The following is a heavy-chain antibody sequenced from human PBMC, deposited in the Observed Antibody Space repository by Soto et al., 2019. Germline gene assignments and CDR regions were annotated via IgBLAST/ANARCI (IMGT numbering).Heavy chain of an antibody. J-gene: IGHJ4*02. CDR2: ISGSGGST. Sequence: GGSLRLSCAASGFTFSSYAMSWVRQAPGKGLEWVSAISGSGGSTYYADSVKGRFTISRDNSKNTLYLQMNSLRAEDTAVYYRAKVPITMIVVETYYFDYWGQGTLVTVSS. V-gene: IGHV3-23*01. D-gene: IGHD3-22*01. CDR3: AKVPITMIVVETYYFDY. CDR1: GFTFSSYA.